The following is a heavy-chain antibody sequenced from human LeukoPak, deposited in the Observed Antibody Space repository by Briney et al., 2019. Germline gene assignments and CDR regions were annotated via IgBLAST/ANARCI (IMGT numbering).Heavy chain of an antibody. CDR1: GFTFSSYA. D-gene: IGHD3-10*01. J-gene: IGHJ3*02. Sequence: GGFLRLSCAASGFTFSSYAMSWVRQAPGKGLEWVSAISGRGGNTYYADSVKDRFTISRDNSTHTLYLQMNSQRAEDTAVYLCARDPGDYYGSGSPDAFDIWGKGTMVTVSS. V-gene: IGHV3-23*01. CDR3: ARDPGDYYGSGSPDAFDI. CDR2: ISGRGGNT.